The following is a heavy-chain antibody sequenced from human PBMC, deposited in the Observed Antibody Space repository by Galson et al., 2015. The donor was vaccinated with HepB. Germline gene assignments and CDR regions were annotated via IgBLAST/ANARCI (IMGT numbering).Heavy chain of an antibody. D-gene: IGHD3-22*01. V-gene: IGHV3-23*01. J-gene: IGHJ4*02. CDR2: ISGSGGST. CDR1: GFTFSSYA. CDR3: AKDPLFGPITMIVVDLH. Sequence: SLRLSCAASGFTFSSYAMSWVRQAPGKGLEWVSAISGSGGSTYYADSVKGRFTISRDNSKNTLYLQMNSLRAEDTAVYYCAKDPLFGPITMIVVDLHWGQGTLVTVSS.